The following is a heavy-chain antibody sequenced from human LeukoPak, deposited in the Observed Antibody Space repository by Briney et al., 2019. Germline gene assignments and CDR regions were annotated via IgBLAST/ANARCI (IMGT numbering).Heavy chain of an antibody. J-gene: IGHJ4*02. Sequence: SETVSLTCNVSGGSISSGGYYWSSIRQHPGKGLEWIGYIYYSGSTYYNPSLKSRLTISVDTSKNQFSLKLSSVTAADTAVYYCARYSGSYYFDYWGQGTLVTVSS. CDR1: GGSISSGGYY. CDR3: ARYSGSYYFDY. CDR2: IYYSGST. D-gene: IGHD6-6*01. V-gene: IGHV4-31*03.